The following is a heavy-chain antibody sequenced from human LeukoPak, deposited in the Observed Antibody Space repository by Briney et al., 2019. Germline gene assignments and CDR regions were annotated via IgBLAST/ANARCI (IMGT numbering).Heavy chain of an antibody. CDR3: ARWSHDSSGYYWISS. CDR2: IRQDGNVK. D-gene: IGHD3-22*01. Sequence: GESLRLSCATSGFTFVSHWMTWVRQAPGKGLQWVASIRQDGNVKYYVDSVQGRFTISRDNAMNSLYLQMNSLRAEDTAVYYCARWSHDSSGYYWISSWGQGTLVTVSS. V-gene: IGHV3-7*01. J-gene: IGHJ5*02. CDR1: GFTFVSHW.